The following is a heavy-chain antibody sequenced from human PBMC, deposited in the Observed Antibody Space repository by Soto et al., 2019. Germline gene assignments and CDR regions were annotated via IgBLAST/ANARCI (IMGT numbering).Heavy chain of an antibody. D-gene: IGHD3-10*01. Sequence: GASVKVSCKASGGTFSSYTISWVRQAPGQGLEWMGRIIPILGIANYAQKFQGRVTITADKSTSTAYMELSSLRSEDTAVDYCASSKEAFRYGSGSYSPYYYYMDVWGKGTTVTVSS. CDR3: ASSKEAFRYGSGSYSPYYYYMDV. J-gene: IGHJ6*03. CDR2: IIPILGIA. CDR1: GGTFSSYT. V-gene: IGHV1-69*02.